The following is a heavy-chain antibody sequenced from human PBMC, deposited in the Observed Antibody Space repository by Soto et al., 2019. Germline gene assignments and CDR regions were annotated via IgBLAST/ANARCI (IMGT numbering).Heavy chain of an antibody. Sequence: AGGSLRLSCAASGFTFSSYCMNWVRQAPGKGLEWVSYISSSSSTIYYADSVKGRFTISRDNAKNSLYLQMNSLRDEDTAVYYCARDTTSSSGWYRSPVFDYWGQGTLVTVSS. CDR2: ISSSSSTI. CDR1: GFTFSSYC. CDR3: ARDTTSSSGWYRSPVFDY. J-gene: IGHJ4*02. D-gene: IGHD6-19*01. V-gene: IGHV3-48*02.